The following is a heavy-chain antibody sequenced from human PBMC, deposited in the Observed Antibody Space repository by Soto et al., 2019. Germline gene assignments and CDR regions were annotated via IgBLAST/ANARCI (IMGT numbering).Heavy chain of an antibody. J-gene: IGHJ6*02. CDR1: GYSFTRHD. V-gene: IGHV1-8*01. CDR3: AREGILCSGVIGFYGMDV. D-gene: IGHD2-21*01. Sequence: QVQLVQSGAEVKKPGASVKVSCKASGYSFTRHDINWVRQAPGQGLEWLGWINPSSGHTGYAQRFLGRLTMTTDTATVTAYMVLSGLKSEYTAIYYGAREGILCSGVIGFYGMDVWGQGTTVTVPS. CDR2: INPSSGHT.